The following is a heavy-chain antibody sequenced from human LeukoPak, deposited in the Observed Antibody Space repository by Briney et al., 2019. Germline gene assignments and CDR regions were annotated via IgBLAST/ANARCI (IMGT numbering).Heavy chain of an antibody. CDR3: AHSSYYYYGMDV. V-gene: IGHV4-34*01. J-gene: IGHJ6*02. CDR1: GGSFSGYY. Sequence: SETLSLTCAVYGGSFSGYYWSWIRQPPGKELEWIGEINHSGSTNYNPSLKSRVTISVDTSKNQFSLKLSSVTAADTAVYYCAHSSYYYYGMDVWGQGTTVTVSS. CDR2: INHSGST.